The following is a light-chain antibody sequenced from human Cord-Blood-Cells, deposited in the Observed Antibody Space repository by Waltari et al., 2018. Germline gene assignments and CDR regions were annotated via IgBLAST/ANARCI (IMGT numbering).Light chain of an antibody. Sequence: QSALTQPPPASGSPGQSVTNSRTGTSSDVGGYNYVSCYQQHPGKAPKLMIYEVSKRPSGVPDRFSGSKSGNTASLTVSGLQAEDEADYYCSSYAGSNNYVFGTGTKVTVL. CDR3: SSYAGSNNYV. V-gene: IGLV2-8*01. CDR1: SSDVGGYNY. CDR2: EVS. J-gene: IGLJ1*01.